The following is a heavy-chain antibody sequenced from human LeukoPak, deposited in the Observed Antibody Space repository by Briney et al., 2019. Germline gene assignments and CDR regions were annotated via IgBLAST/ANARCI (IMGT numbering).Heavy chain of an antibody. CDR1: GFTFSSHW. CDR3: AREVLVDFVFYYMDV. CDR2: INSDGSST. Sequence: GGSLRLSCAASGFTFSSHWMHWVRQGPGKGLVWVSRINSDGSSTTYADSVKGQFTISRDNAKNSLYLQMNSPRAEDTALYYCAREVLVDFVFYYMDVWGKGTTVTVSS. J-gene: IGHJ6*03. V-gene: IGHV3-74*01. D-gene: IGHD2-2*03.